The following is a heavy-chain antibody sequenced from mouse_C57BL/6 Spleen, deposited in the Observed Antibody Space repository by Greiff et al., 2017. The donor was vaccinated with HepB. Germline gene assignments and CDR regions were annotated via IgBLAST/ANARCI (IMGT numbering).Heavy chain of an antibody. Sequence: VQLQQSGAELVKPGASVKLSCKASGYTFTSYWMHWVKQRPGQGLEWIGMIHPNSGSTNYNEKFKSKATLTVDKSSSTAYMQLSSLTSEDSAVYYCARHYSNYYWYFDVWGTGTTVTVSS. J-gene: IGHJ1*03. V-gene: IGHV1-64*01. CDR3: ARHYSNYYWYFDV. CDR1: GYTFTSYW. D-gene: IGHD2-5*01. CDR2: IHPNSGST.